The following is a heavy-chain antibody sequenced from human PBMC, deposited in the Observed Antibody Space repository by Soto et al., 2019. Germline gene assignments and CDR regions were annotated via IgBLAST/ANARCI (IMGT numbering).Heavy chain of an antibody. CDR2: INPSGGST. D-gene: IGHD6-13*01. J-gene: IGHJ4*02. Sequence: ASVKVSCKASGYTFTSYYMHWVRQAPGQGLEWMGIINPSGGSTSYAQKFQGRVTMTRDTSTSTVYMELSSLRSEDTAVYYCARDGTSLTAAGFLDYWGQGTLVTVSS. V-gene: IGHV1-46*01. CDR1: GYTFTSYY. CDR3: ARDGTSLTAAGFLDY.